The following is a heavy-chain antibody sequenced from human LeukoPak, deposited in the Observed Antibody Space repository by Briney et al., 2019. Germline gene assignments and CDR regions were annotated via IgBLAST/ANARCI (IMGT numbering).Heavy chain of an antibody. J-gene: IGHJ4*02. CDR1: GFTFSTYS. CDR2: ISSGGTYI. D-gene: IGHD5-12*01. Sequence: PGGSLRLSCAASGFTFSTYSMNWVRQAPGKGLEWVSSISSGGTYIHYADSVKGRFTISRDNAKNSLYLQMNSLRAEDTAVYYCARVQKSRKSVASAVDCWGQGTVVIVSS. V-gene: IGHV3-21*01. CDR3: ARVQKSRKSVASAVDC.